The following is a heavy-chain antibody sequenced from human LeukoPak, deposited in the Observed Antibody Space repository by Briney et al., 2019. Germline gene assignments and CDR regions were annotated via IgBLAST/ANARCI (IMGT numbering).Heavy chain of an antibody. J-gene: IGHJ4*02. V-gene: IGHV3-23*01. CDR2: ISGSGGST. CDR3: AKDRSCIIDVRQGDFDD. CDR1: GFIFSSYA. Sequence: GGSLRLSCAASGFIFSSYAMSWVRQAPGKGLEWVSTISGSGGSTYYADSVKGRFTICREHSKNTVYLQMNSLRAEDTAVYYCAKDRSCIIDVRQGDFDDWGQGTLVTVSS. D-gene: IGHD2-8*01.